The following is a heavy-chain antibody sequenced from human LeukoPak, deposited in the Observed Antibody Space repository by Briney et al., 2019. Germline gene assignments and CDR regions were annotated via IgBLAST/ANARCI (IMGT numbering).Heavy chain of an antibody. J-gene: IGHJ5*02. V-gene: IGHV1-69*04. CDR1: GGTFSSYA. D-gene: IGHD3-9*01. CDR2: IIPILGIA. Sequence: SVKVSCKASGGTFSSYAISWLRQAPGQGLEWMGRIIPILGIANYAQQFQGRVTITADKSTSTAYMELSSLRSEDTAVYYCAKRDILTGYYNLNWFDPWGQGTLVTVSS. CDR3: AKRDILTGYYNLNWFDP.